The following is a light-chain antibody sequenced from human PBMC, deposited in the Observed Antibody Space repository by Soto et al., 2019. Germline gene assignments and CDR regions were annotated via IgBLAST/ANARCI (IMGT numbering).Light chain of an antibody. CDR3: LHAALLPYS. V-gene: IGKV1-6*01. J-gene: IGKJ2*03. CDR2: GIS. CDR1: QAIRND. Sequence: AIQMTQSPSSLSASVGDTVTFTCRASQAIRNDLGWFQQRPGKPPKLLIYGISILQTGIPSRFSGSGSGTDFTLTISGLQPEDFATYYCLHAALLPYSFGQGTRLEI.